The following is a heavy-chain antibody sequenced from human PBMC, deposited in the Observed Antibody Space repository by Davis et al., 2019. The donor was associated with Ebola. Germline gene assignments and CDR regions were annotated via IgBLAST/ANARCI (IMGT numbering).Heavy chain of an antibody. CDR1: GYTFTSYG. D-gene: IGHD2-2*01. Sequence: ASVKVSCKASGYTFTSYGISWVRQAPGQGLEWMGWISAYNGNTNYAQKLQGRVTMTTDTSTSTAYMELRSLRSDDTAVYYCARVGVPAARWGWRFDPWGQGTLVTVSS. V-gene: IGHV1-18*01. CDR3: ARVGVPAARWGWRFDP. CDR2: ISAYNGNT. J-gene: IGHJ5*02.